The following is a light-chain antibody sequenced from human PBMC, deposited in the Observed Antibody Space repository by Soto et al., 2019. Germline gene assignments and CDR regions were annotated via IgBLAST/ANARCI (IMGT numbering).Light chain of an antibody. V-gene: IGKV3-20*01. J-gene: IGKJ1*01. CDR3: QQYDTSPPT. CDR1: QSLRRSS. Sequence: EIVLTQSPGTLSLSPGGRATLSCRASQSLRRSSLAWYQQKPGQAPRLLIYGVSTRATGIPDRFSGSGSGADFTLTISRLEPEDSARYSCQQYDTSPPTFGQGTKVDIK. CDR2: GVS.